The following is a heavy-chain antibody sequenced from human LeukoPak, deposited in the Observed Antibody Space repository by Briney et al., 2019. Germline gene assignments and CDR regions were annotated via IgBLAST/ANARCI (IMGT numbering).Heavy chain of an antibody. Sequence: PGGSLRLSCAASGFTFSSYSMNWVRQAPGKGLEWVSSISSSSTYIYYADSVKGRFTISRDNAKNSLYLQMNSLRAEDTAVYYCARGENRQLAFDYWGQGTLVTVSS. V-gene: IGHV3-21*01. J-gene: IGHJ4*02. CDR2: ISSSSTYI. CDR3: ARGENRQLAFDY. D-gene: IGHD6-6*01. CDR1: GFTFSSYS.